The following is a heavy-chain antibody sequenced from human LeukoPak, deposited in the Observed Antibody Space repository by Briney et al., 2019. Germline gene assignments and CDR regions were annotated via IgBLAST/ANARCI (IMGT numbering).Heavy chain of an antibody. CDR2: IHPSGGNS. D-gene: IGHD2/OR15-2a*01. J-gene: IGHJ4*02. CDR3: ARDCISTTCQGPVLDF. Sequence: GASVKVSCKASGYTFTSHYVHWVRQAPGQGLEWMGIIHPSGGNSRNTQNFQGRVTMTRDTSTSTVYLELSSLRSEDTAVYYCARDCISTTCQGPVLDFWGQGTLVTVSS. V-gene: IGHV1-46*01. CDR1: GYTFTSHY.